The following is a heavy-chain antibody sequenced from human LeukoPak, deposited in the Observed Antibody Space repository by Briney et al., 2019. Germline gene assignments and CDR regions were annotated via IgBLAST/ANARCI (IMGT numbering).Heavy chain of an antibody. Sequence: ASETLSLTCTVSGGSISSYYWSWIRQPAGKGLEWIGRIYTSGSTNYNPSLKSRVTMSVDTSKNQFSLKLSSVTAADTAVYYCARGLKRRIAAAGTVVNWFDPWGQGTLVTVSS. D-gene: IGHD6-13*01. J-gene: IGHJ5*02. CDR2: IYTSGST. CDR3: ARGLKRRIAAAGTVVNWFDP. V-gene: IGHV4-4*07. CDR1: GGSISSYY.